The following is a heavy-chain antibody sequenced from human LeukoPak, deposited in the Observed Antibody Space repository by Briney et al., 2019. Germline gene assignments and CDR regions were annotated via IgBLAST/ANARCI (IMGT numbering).Heavy chain of an antibody. CDR2: ISDNGDST. D-gene: IGHD3-16*02. CDR1: GFTFSNYA. J-gene: IGHJ4*02. Sequence: QPGGSLIVSCAASGFTFSNYAMHWVRQAPGKGLEYVSGISDNGDSTYYANSVKGRFTISRDNSKNTLYLQMGSLRAEDMAVYYCARVGLSYDYGDYWGQGTLVTVSS. V-gene: IGHV3-64*01. CDR3: ARVGLSYDYGDY.